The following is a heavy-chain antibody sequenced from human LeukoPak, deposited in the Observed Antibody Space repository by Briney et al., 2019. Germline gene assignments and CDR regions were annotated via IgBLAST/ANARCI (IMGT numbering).Heavy chain of an antibody. CDR3: ARSIAPSGWFDP. CDR1: GFTFSSYA. D-gene: IGHD6-6*01. V-gene: IGHV3-23*01. Sequence: GGSLRLSCAASGFTFSSYAMSWVRQAPGKGLEWVSAISGSGGSTYYADSVKGRFTISRDNSKNTLYLQMNSLRAEDTAVYYCARSIAPSGWFDPWGQGTLVTVSS. J-gene: IGHJ5*02. CDR2: ISGSGGST.